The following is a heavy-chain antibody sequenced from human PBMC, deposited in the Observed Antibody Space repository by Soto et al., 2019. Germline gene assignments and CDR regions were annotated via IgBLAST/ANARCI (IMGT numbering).Heavy chain of an antibody. CDR3: TTYSGVFQELGYYYRMYV. CDR2: IWYDGSNK. Sequence: ESGGGVVQPGRSLRLSCAASGFTFSSYGMHWVRQAPGKGLEWVAVIWYDGSNKYYADSVKGRFTISRDNSKNTLYLQMNSLRAADTAVYYSTTYSGVFQELGYYYRMYVWGQGTTVTVSS. CDR1: GFTFSSYG. V-gene: IGHV3-33*01. D-gene: IGHD3-10*02. J-gene: IGHJ6*02.